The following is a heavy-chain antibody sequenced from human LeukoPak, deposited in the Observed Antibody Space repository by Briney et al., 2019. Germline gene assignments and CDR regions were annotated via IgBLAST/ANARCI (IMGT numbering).Heavy chain of an antibody. CDR2: IYYDGGKK. Sequence: PGRSLRLSCAASGFTFSGHGMHWVRQAPGKGLEWVAVIYYDGGKKYYADSVKGRFTISRDNSKYTLDLQMNSLRAEDMAVYYCARGYSSGYYYYMDVWGKGTTVTVSS. J-gene: IGHJ6*03. CDR1: GFTFSGHG. V-gene: IGHV3-33*01. CDR3: ARGYSSGYYYYMDV. D-gene: IGHD6-19*01.